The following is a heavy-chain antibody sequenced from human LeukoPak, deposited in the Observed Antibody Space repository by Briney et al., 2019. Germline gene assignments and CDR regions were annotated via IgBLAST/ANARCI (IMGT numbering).Heavy chain of an antibody. CDR2: ISGSGGST. J-gene: IGHJ4*02. Sequence: GGSLRLSCAASGFTFSSYAMSWVRQAPGKGLEWVSAISGSGGSTYYAGSVKGRFTISRDNSKNTLYLQMNSLRAEDTAVYYCAKTYYDFWSGYFSGEHFDYWGQGTLVTVSS. D-gene: IGHD3-3*01. CDR1: GFTFSSYA. V-gene: IGHV3-23*01. CDR3: AKTYYDFWSGYFSGEHFDY.